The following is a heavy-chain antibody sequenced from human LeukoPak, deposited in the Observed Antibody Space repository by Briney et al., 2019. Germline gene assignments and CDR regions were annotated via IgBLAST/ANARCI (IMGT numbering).Heavy chain of an antibody. Sequence: GGSLRLSCAASGFTFSSYEMNWVRQVPGKGLEWVSYISSSGSTIYYADSVKGRFTISRDNAKNSLYLQMNSLRAEDTAVYYCAELGVTMIGGVWGKGTTVTNSS. CDR1: GFTFSSYE. V-gene: IGHV3-48*03. D-gene: IGHD3-10*02. CDR2: ISSSGSTI. J-gene: IGHJ6*04. CDR3: AELGVTMIGGV.